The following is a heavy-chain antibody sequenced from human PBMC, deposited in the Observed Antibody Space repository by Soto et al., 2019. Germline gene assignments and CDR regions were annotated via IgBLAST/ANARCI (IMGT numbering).Heavy chain of an antibody. J-gene: IGHJ5*02. Sequence: QITLKESGPTLVKPTQTLTLTCTLSGVSLNTSGVSVGWIRQPPGKALEWLALIYWDDDKRYSPSLKSRLTVTKNTSKHQGLLTMTNMDAVDTATYYCVHKRLSLLWFGDPGHFGPWGQGILVTVSS. V-gene: IGHV2-5*02. D-gene: IGHD3-10*01. CDR2: IYWDDDK. CDR1: GVSLNTSGVS. CDR3: VHKRLSLLWFGDPGHFGP.